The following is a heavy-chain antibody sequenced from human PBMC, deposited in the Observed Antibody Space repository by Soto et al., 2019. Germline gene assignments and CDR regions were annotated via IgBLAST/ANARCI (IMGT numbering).Heavy chain of an antibody. CDR3: ARVVVAATGGGLNWFDP. CDR1: GYTFTSYG. J-gene: IGHJ5*02. Sequence: ASVKVSCKASGYTFTSYGISWMRQAPGQGLEWMGWISAYNGNTNYAQKLQGRVTMTTDTSTSTAYMELRSLRSDDTAVYYCARVVVAATGGGLNWFDPWGQGTLVTVSS. CDR2: ISAYNGNT. V-gene: IGHV1-18*01. D-gene: IGHD2-15*01.